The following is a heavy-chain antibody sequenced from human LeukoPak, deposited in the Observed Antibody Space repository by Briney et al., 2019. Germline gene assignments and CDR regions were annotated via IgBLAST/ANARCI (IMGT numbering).Heavy chain of an antibody. CDR3: ARASYSGSKRKGDWFDA. Sequence: KASETLSLTCTVSGGSIGSSTYYWSWIRQPPGKGLEWIGEINHSGSTNYNPSLKSRVTISADTSKNQFSLKLSSVTAADTAVYYCARASYSGSKRKGDWFDAWGQGTLVTVSS. J-gene: IGHJ5*02. CDR2: INHSGST. D-gene: IGHD1-26*01. CDR1: GGSIGSSTYY. V-gene: IGHV4-39*07.